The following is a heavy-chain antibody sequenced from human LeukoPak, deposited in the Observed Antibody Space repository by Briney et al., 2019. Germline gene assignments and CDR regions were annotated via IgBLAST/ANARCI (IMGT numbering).Heavy chain of an antibody. CDR3: ARGEERDFDY. Sequence: SQTLSLTCTVSGCSISSGSYYWSWIRQPAGKGLEWIGRIYTSGSTNYNPSLKSRVTISVDTSKNQFSLKLSSVTAADTAVYYCARGEERDFDYWGQGTLVTVSS. CDR1: GCSISSGSYY. CDR2: IYTSGST. J-gene: IGHJ4*02. V-gene: IGHV4-61*02.